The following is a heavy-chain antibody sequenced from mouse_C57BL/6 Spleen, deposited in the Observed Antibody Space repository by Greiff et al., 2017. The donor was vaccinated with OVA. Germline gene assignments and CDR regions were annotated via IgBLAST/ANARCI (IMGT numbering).Heavy chain of an antibody. CDR2: ISSGGSYT. CDR3: ARHEERGYPQGFDY. V-gene: IGHV5-6*01. CDR1: GFTFSSYG. D-gene: IGHD2-2*01. J-gene: IGHJ2*01. Sequence: EVQLVESGGDLVKPGGSLKLSCAASGFTFSSYGMSWVRQTPDKRLEWVATISSGGSYTYYPDSVKGRFTISRDNAKNTLYLQMSSLKSEDTAMYYCARHEERGYPQGFDYWGQGTTLTVSS.